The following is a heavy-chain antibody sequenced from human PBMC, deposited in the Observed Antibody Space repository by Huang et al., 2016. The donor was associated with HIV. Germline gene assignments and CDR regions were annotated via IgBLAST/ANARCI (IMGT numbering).Heavy chain of an antibody. CDR2: IIPIFGTA. D-gene: IGHD5-18*01. J-gene: IGHJ5*02. V-gene: IGHV1-69*13. CDR1: GGTFSSYA. Sequence: QVLLVQSGAEVRKPGSSVKVSCTAFGGTFSSYAISWVRQAPGQGLEWRGGIIPIFGTANYTQKCQGRVTITVDEYTNTGYMELTRLTSEDTAVYYCARTAYSYGFRQGYNWFDPWGQGTPVTVSS. CDR3: ARTAYSYGFRQGYNWFDP.